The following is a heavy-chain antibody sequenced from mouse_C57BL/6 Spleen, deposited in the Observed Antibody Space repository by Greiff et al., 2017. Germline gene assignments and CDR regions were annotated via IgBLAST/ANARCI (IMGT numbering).Heavy chain of an antibody. Sequence: EVNVVESGPGLAKPSQTLSLTCSVTGYSITSDYWNWIRKFPGNKLEYMGYISYSGSTYYNPSLKSRISITRDTSKNQYYLQLNSVTTEDTATYYCARYYSKYYYAMDYWGQGTSVTVSS. D-gene: IGHD2-5*01. V-gene: IGHV3-8*01. CDR2: ISYSGST. CDR1: GYSITSDY. J-gene: IGHJ4*01. CDR3: ARYYSKYYYAMDY.